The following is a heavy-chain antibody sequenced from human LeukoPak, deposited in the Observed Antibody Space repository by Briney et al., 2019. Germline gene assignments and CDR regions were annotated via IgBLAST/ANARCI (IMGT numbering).Heavy chain of an antibody. D-gene: IGHD3-22*01. CDR1: GFTFSSYA. Sequence: GGSLRLSCAASGFTFSSYAMSWVRQAPGKGLEWVSSIVGSGGSTYYADSVKGRFTISRDNSKNTLYLQMNSLRAEDSAVYYCAKKIVVIQTHWFFDLWGRGTLVTVSS. V-gene: IGHV3-23*01. CDR2: IVGSGGST. J-gene: IGHJ2*01. CDR3: AKKIVVIQTHWFFDL.